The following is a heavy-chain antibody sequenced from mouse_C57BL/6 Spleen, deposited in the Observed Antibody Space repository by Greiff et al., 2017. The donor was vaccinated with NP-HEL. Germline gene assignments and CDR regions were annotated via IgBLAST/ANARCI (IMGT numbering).Heavy chain of an antibody. CDR2: INPNNGGT. D-gene: IGHD2-5*01. CDR1: GYTFTDYN. Sequence: VQLQQSGPELVKPGASVKMSGKASGYTFTDYNMHWVKQSHGKSLEWIGYINPNNGGTSYNQKFKGKATLTVNKSSSTAYMELRSLTSEDSAVYYCATPDYSNSWFAYWGQGTLVTVSA. CDR3: ATPDYSNSWFAY. J-gene: IGHJ3*01. V-gene: IGHV1-22*01.